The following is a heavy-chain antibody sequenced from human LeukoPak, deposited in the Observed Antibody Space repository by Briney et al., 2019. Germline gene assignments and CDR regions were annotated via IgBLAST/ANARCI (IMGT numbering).Heavy chain of an antibody. V-gene: IGHV3-30*03. Sequence: GGSLRLSCAASGFTFRNYWMSWVRQAPGKGLEWVAVTSSDLNVKLYADSVKGRFTISRDNSRSTLYLQMNSLRPEDTAIYYCAREGYYGSGSPPSLYFDYWGQGTLVTVSS. J-gene: IGHJ4*02. CDR1: GFTFRNYW. CDR3: AREGYYGSGSPPSLYFDY. D-gene: IGHD3-10*01. CDR2: TSSDLNVK.